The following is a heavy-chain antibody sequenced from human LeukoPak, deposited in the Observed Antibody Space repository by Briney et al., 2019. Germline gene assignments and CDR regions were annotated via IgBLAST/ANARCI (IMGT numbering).Heavy chain of an antibody. J-gene: IGHJ3*02. V-gene: IGHV4-39*01. CDR2: VYYCGST. CDR3: ARHPDYYDSSGHFYVEAFHI. Sequence: SDTLSLTCTVSGGSISSSSYYWGWIRQPPGKGLEWIGSVYYCGSTYYNPSLKSRVTISVDTSKNQYSLTLSSVTAADTAVFYCARHPDYYDSSGHFYVEAFHIWGQGTMVTVSS. D-gene: IGHD3-22*01. CDR1: GGSISSSSYY.